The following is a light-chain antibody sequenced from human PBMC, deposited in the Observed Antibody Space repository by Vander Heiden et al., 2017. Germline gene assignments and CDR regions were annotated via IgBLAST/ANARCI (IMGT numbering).Light chain of an antibody. CDR2: EGS. CDR1: SSDVGGYNY. CDR3: ISDTSSSNLV. V-gene: IGLV2-14*01. J-gene: IGLJ2*01. Sequence: QSARPHPASVAGATGQSLTISCTGTSSDVGGYNYVSWDQQHRGKALQLMIYEGSKRSAGVANRFSGSKAGNTASLTSTVHEAEDEADYYCISDTSSSNLVFGGGTKLTVL.